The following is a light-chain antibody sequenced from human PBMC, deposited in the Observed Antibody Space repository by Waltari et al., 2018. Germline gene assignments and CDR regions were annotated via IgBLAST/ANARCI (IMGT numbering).Light chain of an antibody. CDR2: GAS. J-gene: IGKJ2*01. V-gene: IGKV3-20*01. CDR1: QSVSSSY. CDR3: QQYGSSPLYT. Sequence: EIVLTQSPGTLFLSPGARATLPCRASQSVSSSYLAWYQQKPGQAPRLLIYGASSRATGIPDRFSGSGSGTDFTLTISRLEPEDFAVYYCQQYGSSPLYTFGQGTKLEIK.